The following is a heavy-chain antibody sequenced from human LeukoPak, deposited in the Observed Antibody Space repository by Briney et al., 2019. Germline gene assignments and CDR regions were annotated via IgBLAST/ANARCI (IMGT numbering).Heavy chain of an antibody. V-gene: IGHV3-48*03. J-gene: IGHJ4*02. CDR1: GFTFSSYE. D-gene: IGHD4-23*01. Sequence: PGGSLRLSCAASGFTFSSYEMNWVRQAPGKGLEWVSYISSSGSTIYYADSVKGRFTISRDNAKNSLYLQMNSLRAEDTAVHYCARDPGSAVVKPEAHWGQGTLVTVSS. CDR2: ISSSGSTI. CDR3: ARDPGSAVVKPEAH.